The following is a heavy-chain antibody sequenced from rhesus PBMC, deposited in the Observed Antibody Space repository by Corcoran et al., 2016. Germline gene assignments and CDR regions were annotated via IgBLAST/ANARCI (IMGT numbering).Heavy chain of an antibody. CDR2: VDPEDGEA. V-gene: IGHV1-111*02. J-gene: IGHJ4*01. Sequence: EVQLVQSGAEVKKPGASVKISCKASGYTFTDYYLHWVRQAPGKGLEGMGRVDPEDGEAIHAQKFQDRGTITADTSTDTAYMELSSLRSEDTAVYYCATAHPYSGSFDYWGQGVLVTVSS. CDR3: ATAHPYSGSFDY. D-gene: IGHD6-25*01. CDR1: GYTFTDYY.